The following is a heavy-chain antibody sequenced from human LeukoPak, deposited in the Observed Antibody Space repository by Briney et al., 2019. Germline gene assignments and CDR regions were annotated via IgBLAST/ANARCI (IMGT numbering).Heavy chain of an antibody. V-gene: IGHV4-61*02. CDR3: ARVPGPNWFDP. CDR1: GGSISSGSYY. Sequence: SQTLSLTCTVSGGSISSGSYYWSWIRQPAGKGLEWIGRIYTSGSTNYNPSLKSRVTISVDTSKNQFSLKLSSVTAADTAVYYCARVPGPNWFDPWGQGTLVTVSS. CDR2: IYTSGST. J-gene: IGHJ5*02.